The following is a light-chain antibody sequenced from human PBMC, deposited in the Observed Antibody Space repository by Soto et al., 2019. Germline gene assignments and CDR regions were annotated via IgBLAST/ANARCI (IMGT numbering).Light chain of an antibody. J-gene: IGLJ2*01. CDR2: EGS. CDR1: SSDVGSYNL. CDR3: CSYAGSSTYVV. V-gene: IGLV2-23*01. Sequence: QSVLTQPASVSGSPGQSITISCTGTSSDVGSYNLVSWYQQHPGKAPKLMIYEGSKRPSWVSNRFSGSKSGNTASLTISGLQAEDEADYSCCSYAGSSTYVVFGGGTKLTVL.